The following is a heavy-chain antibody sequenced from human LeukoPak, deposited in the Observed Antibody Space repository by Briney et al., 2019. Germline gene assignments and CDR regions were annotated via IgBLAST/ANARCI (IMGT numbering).Heavy chain of an antibody. CDR1: GGSISSGGYS. J-gene: IGHJ4*02. CDR3: ARVEMATIIDY. V-gene: IGHV4-30-2*01. D-gene: IGHD5-24*01. CDR2: IYHSGST. Sequence: SETLSLTCAVSGGSISSGGYSWSWIRQPPGKGLEWIGYIYHSGSTYYNPSLKSRVTISVDRSKNQFSLKLSSVTAADTAVYYCARVEMATIIDYWGQGTLVTVSS.